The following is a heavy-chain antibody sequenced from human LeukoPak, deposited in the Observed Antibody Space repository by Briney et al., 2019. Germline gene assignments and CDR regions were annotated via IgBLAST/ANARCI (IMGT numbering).Heavy chain of an antibody. CDR1: GGTFRSKA. V-gene: IGHV1-69*05. CDR3: ARGFSSSWSYFEN. CDR2: IIPPLNTS. Sequence: ASVKVSCKASGGTFRSKAINWVRQAPGQGLEWMGGIIPPLNTSIYAQKFQGRVTIITDESATTADMELNSLRSEGTAVYFCARGFSSSWSYFENWGQGTLVTVSS. J-gene: IGHJ4*02. D-gene: IGHD6-13*01.